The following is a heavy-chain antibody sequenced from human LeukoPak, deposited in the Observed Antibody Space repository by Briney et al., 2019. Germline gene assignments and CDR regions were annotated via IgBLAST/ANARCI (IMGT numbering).Heavy chain of an antibody. CDR2: IHSGGTT. D-gene: IGHD5-12*01. V-gene: IGHV3-53*01. CDR3: ARDSDSGYGPFAP. Sequence: GGSLRHSCAASGFTVSNNYMSWVRQAPGKGLEWVSVIHSGGTTNYADSVQGRFTISRDNSKTTVYLHMNSLRAEDTAVYYCARDSDSGYGPFAPWGQGTLVTVSS. CDR1: GFTVSNNY. J-gene: IGHJ5*02.